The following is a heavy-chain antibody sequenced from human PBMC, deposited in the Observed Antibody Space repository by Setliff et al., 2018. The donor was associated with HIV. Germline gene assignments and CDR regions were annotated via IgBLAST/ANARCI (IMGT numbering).Heavy chain of an antibody. D-gene: IGHD2-21*02. CDR1: GGSVNDFY. J-gene: IGHJ4*02. CDR2: IHSSGST. V-gene: IGHV4-4*09. Sequence: SETLSLTCTVSGGSVNDFYCNWIRQLPGKGPEWIGYIHSSGSTIYNPSLKSRITISLDTSKEQFSLELSSATAADTAVYYCATLDHSGGNFLAYWGQGSLVTVSS. CDR3: ATLDHSGGNFLAY.